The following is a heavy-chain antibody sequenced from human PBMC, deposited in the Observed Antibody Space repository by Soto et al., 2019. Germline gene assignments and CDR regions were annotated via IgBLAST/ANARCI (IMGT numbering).Heavy chain of an antibody. D-gene: IGHD3-3*01. CDR2: ISYDGSNK. J-gene: IGHJ6*02. CDR3: ARETYSDFWSGPYYGMDV. V-gene: IGHV3-30-3*01. CDR1: GFTFSSYA. Sequence: QVQLVESGGGVVQPGRSLRLSCAASGFTFSSYAMHWARQAPGKGLEWVAVISYDGSNKYYADSVKGRFNISRDNAKNTKYQQINSLRPEDTAVYNGARETYSDFWSGPYYGMDVWGQGTTVTVSS.